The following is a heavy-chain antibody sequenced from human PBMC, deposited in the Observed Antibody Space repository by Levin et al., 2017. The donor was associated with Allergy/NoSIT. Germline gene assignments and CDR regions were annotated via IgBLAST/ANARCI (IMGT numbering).Heavy chain of an antibody. CDR2: IIPIFGTA. V-gene: IGHV1-69*13. D-gene: IGHD6-13*01. CDR1: GGTFSSYA. CDR3: AREWYSSSWLAFTEYFQH. Sequence: SVKVSCKASGGTFSSYAISWVRQAPGQGLEWMGGIIPIFGTANYAQKFQGRVTITADESTSTAYMELSSLRSEDTAVYYCAREWYSSSWLAFTEYFQHWGQGTLVTVSS. J-gene: IGHJ1*01.